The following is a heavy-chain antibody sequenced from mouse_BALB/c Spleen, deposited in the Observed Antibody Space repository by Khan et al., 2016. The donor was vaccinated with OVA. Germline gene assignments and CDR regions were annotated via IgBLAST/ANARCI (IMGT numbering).Heavy chain of an antibody. J-gene: IGHJ2*01. Sequence: QVQLKQSGPGLVAPSQSLSITCTVSGFSLTSYGVHWVRQPPGKGLEWLGVIWAGGSTNYNSALMSRLSISKDNSKSQVFLKMNSRQTDDTAMYYWARLEDIWGQGTTLTVSS. V-gene: IGHV2-9*02. CDR3: ARLEDI. D-gene: IGHD1-3*01. CDR2: IWAGGST. CDR1: GFSLTSYG.